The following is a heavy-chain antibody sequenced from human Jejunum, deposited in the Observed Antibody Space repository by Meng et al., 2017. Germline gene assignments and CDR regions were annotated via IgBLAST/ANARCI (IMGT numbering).Heavy chain of an antibody. CDR2: INAGNGNT. Sequence: QVQPVQSGAEVKKPGASVKLSCRASGYIFINYALHWVRQAPGQRPEWLGWINAGNGNTKYSQKFQGRVLITGDTSATTAHLELSSLRTEDTATYYCARAYISPRGTFYFDYWGQGTLVTVSS. D-gene: IGHD1-1*01. CDR1: GYIFINYA. CDR3: ARAYISPRGTFYFDY. V-gene: IGHV1-3*01. J-gene: IGHJ4*02.